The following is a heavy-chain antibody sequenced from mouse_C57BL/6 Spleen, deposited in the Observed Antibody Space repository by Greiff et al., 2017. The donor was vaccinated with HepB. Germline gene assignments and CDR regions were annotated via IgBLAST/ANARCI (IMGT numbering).Heavy chain of an antibody. CDR2: ISDGGSYT. CDR1: GFTFSSYA. D-gene: IGHD1-1*01. Sequence: EVHLVESGGGLVKPGGSLKLSCAASGFTFSSYAMSWVRQTPEKRLEWVATISDGGSYTYYPDNVKGRFTISRDNAKNNLYLQMSHLKSEDTAMYYCARENYYYGHDYWGQGTTLTVSS. V-gene: IGHV5-4*01. J-gene: IGHJ2*01. CDR3: ARENYYYGHDY.